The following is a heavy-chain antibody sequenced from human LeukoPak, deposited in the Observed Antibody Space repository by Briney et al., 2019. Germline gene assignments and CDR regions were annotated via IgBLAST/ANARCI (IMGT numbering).Heavy chain of an antibody. D-gene: IGHD3-22*01. Sequence: GGSLRLSCAASGFTFSSYWMHWVRQAPGKGLVWVSRINNDGSSTTDADSVKGRFTISRDNAKNTLYLQMNSLRAEDTAVYYCARDKVYYYDSSGYSYYWYFDLWGRGTLVTVSS. J-gene: IGHJ2*01. V-gene: IGHV3-74*03. CDR3: ARDKVYYYDSSGYSYYWYFDL. CDR1: GFTFSSYW. CDR2: INNDGSST.